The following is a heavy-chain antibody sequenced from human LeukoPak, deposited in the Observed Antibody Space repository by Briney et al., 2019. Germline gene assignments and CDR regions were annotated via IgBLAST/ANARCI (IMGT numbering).Heavy chain of an antibody. CDR1: GGSISSYD. Sequence: KSAETLSLTCTVSGGSISSYDGSWIRHPPGKGLEGVGYIYYSGSTNYNSSLKSRVTISVDTSKNQFSLKLSSVTAADTAVYYCARASRGYSYVEYWGQGTLVTVSS. D-gene: IGHD5-18*01. CDR2: IYYSGST. V-gene: IGHV4-59*01. J-gene: IGHJ4*02. CDR3: ARASRGYSYVEY.